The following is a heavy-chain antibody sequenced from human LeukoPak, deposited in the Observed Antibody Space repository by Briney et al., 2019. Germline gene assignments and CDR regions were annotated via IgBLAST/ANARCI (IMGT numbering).Heavy chain of an antibody. CDR2: LYADGGT. CDR1: GFTVSSNY. D-gene: IGHD2-21*02. CDR3: ARDQVGCGGDCYGDAFDL. V-gene: IGHV3-66*01. Sequence: PGGCLRLSCAASGFTVSSNYMNWVRQAPGKGPEWVSVLYADGGTSYADSVKGRFTVSRDNSKNTLYLQMNSLRVEDTAVYYCARDQVGCGGDCYGDAFDLWGQGTLVTVSS. J-gene: IGHJ3*01.